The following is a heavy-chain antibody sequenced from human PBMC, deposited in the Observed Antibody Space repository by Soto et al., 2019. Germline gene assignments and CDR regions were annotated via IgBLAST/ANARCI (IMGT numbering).Heavy chain of an antibody. CDR1: GGSISSGDYY. J-gene: IGHJ3*02. V-gene: IGHV4-30-4*02. CDR2: IYYSGST. D-gene: IGHD3-10*01. CDR3: ARRLSMVRGLMAFDI. Sequence: SETLSLTCTVSGGSISSGDYYWSWIRQPPGKGLEWIGYIYYSGSTYYNPSLKSRVTISVDTSKNQFSLKLSSVTAADTAVYYCARRLSMVRGLMAFDISGQATIVTVSS.